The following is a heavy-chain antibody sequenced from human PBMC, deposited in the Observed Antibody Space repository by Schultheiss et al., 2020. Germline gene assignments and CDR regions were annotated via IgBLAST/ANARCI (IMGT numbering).Heavy chain of an antibody. D-gene: IGHD3-10*01. CDR3: ARGLGAPVTITNNWFDP. J-gene: IGHJ5*02. CDR2: IYYSGST. CDR1: GGSVSGGSYY. V-gene: IGHV4-61*01. Sequence: SETLSLTCTVSGGSVSGGSYYWTWIRQPPGKGLEWIGYIYYSGSTNYNPSLKSRVTISVDTSKNQFSLKLNSVTAADTAVYYCARGLGAPVTITNNWFDPWGQGTLITVSS.